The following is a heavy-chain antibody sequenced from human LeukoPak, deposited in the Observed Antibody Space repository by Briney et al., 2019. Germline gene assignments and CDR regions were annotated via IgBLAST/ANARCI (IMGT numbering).Heavy chain of an antibody. CDR1: GGSISSYY. V-gene: IGHV4-59*01. Sequence: SETLSLTCTVSGGSISSYYWSWIRQPAGKGLAWIGYIYYSGSTNYNPSLKSRVTISVDTSKNQFSLKLNSVTAADTAVYYCARDYSNYGVDYGMDVWGQGTTVTVSS. CDR3: ARDYSNYGVDYGMDV. J-gene: IGHJ6*02. D-gene: IGHD4-11*01. CDR2: IYYSGST.